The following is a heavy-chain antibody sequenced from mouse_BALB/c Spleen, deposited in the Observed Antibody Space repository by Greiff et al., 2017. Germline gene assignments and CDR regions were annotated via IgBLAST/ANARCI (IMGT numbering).Heavy chain of an antibody. V-gene: IGHV3-2*02. CDR1: GYSITSDYA. CDR3: ARSVYYFDY. CDR2: ISYSGST. Sequence: ESGPGLVKPSQSLSLTCTVTGYSITSDYAWNWIRQFPGNKLEWMGYISYSGSTSYNPSLKSRISITRDTSKNQFFLQLNSVTTEDTATYYCARSVYYFDYWGQGTTLTVSS. J-gene: IGHJ2*01.